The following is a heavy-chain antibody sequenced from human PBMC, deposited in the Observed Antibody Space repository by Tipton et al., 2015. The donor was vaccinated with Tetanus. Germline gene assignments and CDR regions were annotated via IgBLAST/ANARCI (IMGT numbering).Heavy chain of an antibody. CDR3: ARVACSSTSCYSHSFDY. D-gene: IGHD2-2*01. Sequence: TLSLTCAVSGASISSIYSWSWIRQPPGKGLEWIGYVFRSGSADYNPSLKSRVNISLDRSENQISLMLTSVTAADTAVYYCARVACSSTSCYSHSFDYWGPGSLVAVSS. CDR1: GASISSIYS. V-gene: IGHV4-30-2*01. CDR2: VFRSGSA. J-gene: IGHJ4*02.